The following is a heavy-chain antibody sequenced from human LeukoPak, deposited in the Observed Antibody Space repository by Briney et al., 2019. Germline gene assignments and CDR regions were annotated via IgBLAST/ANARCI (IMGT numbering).Heavy chain of an antibody. Sequence: ASVKVSCKASGYTFTSYNINWVRQATGQGLEWMGWMNPNSGNTAYAQKFQGRVIMTRNTSISTAYMELSSLRSEGTAVYYCTRGERLIIKAPYSSRWYPNYLFGPWGQGTLVTVSS. CDR3: TRGERLIIKAPYSSRWYPNYLFGP. V-gene: IGHV1-8*01. CDR2: MNPNSGNT. J-gene: IGHJ5*02. D-gene: IGHD6-13*01. CDR1: GYTFTSYN.